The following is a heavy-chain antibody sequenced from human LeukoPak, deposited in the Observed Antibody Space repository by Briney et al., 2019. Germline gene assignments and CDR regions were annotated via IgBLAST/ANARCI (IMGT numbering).Heavy chain of an antibody. CDR1: GGSFSDYY. J-gene: IGHJ4*02. CDR3: ARDGGYSSSPFDY. V-gene: IGHV4-34*01. D-gene: IGHD6-13*01. CDR2: INHTGRT. Sequence: SETLSLTCAVYGGSFSDYYWSFSDSYWTWIRQPPGKGLEWIGEINHTGRTNYNPSLKSRVTISVDTSKNQFSLELRSLTAADTAVYYCARDGGYSSSPFDYWGQGTLVTVSS.